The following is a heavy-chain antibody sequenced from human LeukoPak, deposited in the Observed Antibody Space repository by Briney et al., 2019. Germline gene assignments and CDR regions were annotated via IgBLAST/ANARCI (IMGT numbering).Heavy chain of an antibody. J-gene: IGHJ5*02. CDR1: GGSFSGYY. CDR2: IIHSGST. Sequence: PSETLSLTCAVYGGSFSGYYWSWIRQPPGRGLEWIGEIIHSGSTNYNPSLKSRVTISVDTSKNQFSLKLSSVTAADTAVYYCARETVTPLTWFDPWGQGTLVTVSS. V-gene: IGHV4-34*12. D-gene: IGHD4-17*01. CDR3: ARETVTPLTWFDP.